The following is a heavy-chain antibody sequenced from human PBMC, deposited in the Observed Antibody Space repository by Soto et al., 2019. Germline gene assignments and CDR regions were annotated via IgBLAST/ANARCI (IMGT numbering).Heavy chain of an antibody. CDR1: GGSFSGYY. Sequence: TSETLSLTCAVYGGSFSGYYWSWIRQPPGKGLEWIGEINHSGSTNYNPSLKSRVTISVDTSKNQFSLKLSSVTAADTAVYYCARARTTVTNYFDYWGQGTLVTVSS. D-gene: IGHD4-17*01. CDR3: ARARTTVTNYFDY. V-gene: IGHV4-34*01. CDR2: INHSGST. J-gene: IGHJ4*02.